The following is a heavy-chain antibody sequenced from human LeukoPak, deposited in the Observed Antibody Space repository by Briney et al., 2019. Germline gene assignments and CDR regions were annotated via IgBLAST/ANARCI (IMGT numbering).Heavy chain of an antibody. CDR2: IIPIFGTA. V-gene: IGHV1-69*13. Sequence: GASVKVSCKASGGTFSSYAISWVRQAPGQGLEWMGGIIPIFGTANYAQKFQGRVTITADESTSTAYMELSSLRSEDTAVYYCARDSRGDSSSAGPFDYWGQGTLVTISS. D-gene: IGHD6-6*01. CDR1: GGTFSSYA. CDR3: ARDSRGDSSSAGPFDY. J-gene: IGHJ4*02.